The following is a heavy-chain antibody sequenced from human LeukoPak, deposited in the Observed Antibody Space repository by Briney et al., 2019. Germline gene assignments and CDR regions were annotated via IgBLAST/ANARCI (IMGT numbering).Heavy chain of an antibody. CDR2: MNPNSGNT. V-gene: IGHV1-8*03. CDR1: GYTFTSYD. CDR3: ARGRSGYRYFYYYYTDV. J-gene: IGHJ6*03. D-gene: IGHD3-22*01. Sequence: APVKVSCKASGYTFTSYDINWVRQATGQGLEWMGWMNPNSGNTGYARKFQGRVTITRNTSISTAYMELSSLRSEDTAVYYCARGRSGYRYFYYYYTDVWGKGTTVTVSS.